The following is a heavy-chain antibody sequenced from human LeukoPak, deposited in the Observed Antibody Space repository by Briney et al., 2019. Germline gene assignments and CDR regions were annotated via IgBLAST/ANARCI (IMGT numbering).Heavy chain of an antibody. D-gene: IGHD4-11*01. CDR1: GGSISSYY. CDR3: ARDRYDYSNYYYYYYMDV. V-gene: IGHV4-4*07. Sequence: PSETLSLTCTVSGGSISSYYWSWIRQPAGKGLEWIGRIYTSGSTNYNPSLKSRVTMSVDTSKNQFSLKLSSVTAADTAVHYCARDRYDYSNYYYYYYMDVWGKGTTDTVSS. CDR2: IYTSGST. J-gene: IGHJ6*03.